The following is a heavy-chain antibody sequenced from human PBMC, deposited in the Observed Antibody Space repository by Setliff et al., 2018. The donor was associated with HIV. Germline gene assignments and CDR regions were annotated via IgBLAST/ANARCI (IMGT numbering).Heavy chain of an antibody. V-gene: IGHV4-59*01. CDR1: GGSISNFY. J-gene: IGHJ4*02. CDR2: ISPGRSI. Sequence: TLSLTCSVSGGSISNFYWSWIRQPPGKGLEWIGSISPGRSINYNPSLRSRVTISGDTSKNQVVLTMTNMDPVDTATYYCVHSRITQYSYGYGPFDYWGQGTLVTV. CDR3: VHSRITQYSYGYGPFDY. D-gene: IGHD5-18*01.